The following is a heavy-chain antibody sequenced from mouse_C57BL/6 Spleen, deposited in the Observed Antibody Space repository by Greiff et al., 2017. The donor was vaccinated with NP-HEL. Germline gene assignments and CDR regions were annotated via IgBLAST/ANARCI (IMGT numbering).Heavy chain of an antibody. J-gene: IGHJ3*01. D-gene: IGHD1-1*01. CDR2: IRNKANNPAT. V-gene: IGHV6-6*01. CDR3: TYYYGSRFAY. CDR1: GFTFSDAW. Sequence: EVKVEESGGGLVQPGFSIPLSLAASGFTFSDAWMDWVRQSPEKGLEWVAEIRNKANNPATYYAESVKGRFTISRDDSKSSVYLQMNSLRAEDTGIYYCTYYYGSRFAYWGQGTLVTVSA.